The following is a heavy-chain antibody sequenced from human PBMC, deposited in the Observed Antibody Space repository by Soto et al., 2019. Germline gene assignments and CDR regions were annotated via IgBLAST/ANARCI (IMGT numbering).Heavy chain of an antibody. Sequence: GGSLRLSCTASGFTFGDYAMSWFRQAPGKGLEWVGFIRSKAYGGTTEYAASVKGRFTISRDDSKSIAYLQMNSLKTEDTAVYYCTRDEGGSYYGWFDPWGQGTLVTVSS. CDR1: GFTFGDYA. D-gene: IGHD1-26*01. V-gene: IGHV3-49*03. J-gene: IGHJ5*02. CDR3: TRDEGGSYYGWFDP. CDR2: IRSKAYGGTT.